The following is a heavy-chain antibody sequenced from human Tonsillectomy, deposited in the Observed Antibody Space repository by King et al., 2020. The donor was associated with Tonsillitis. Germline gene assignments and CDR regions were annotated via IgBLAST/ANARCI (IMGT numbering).Heavy chain of an antibody. CDR2: ISYDGSDK. D-gene: IGHD4-23*01. V-gene: IGHV3-30-3*01. CDR1: GFTFSSYA. J-gene: IGHJ6*02. Sequence: HVQLVESGGGVVQPGRSLRLSCAASGFTFSSYAMHWVRQAPGKGLEWVAVISYDGSDKYYADSVKGRFTISRDNSKNTLYLQMNSLRAEDTTVYYCARVRGGNYYYYHGMDVWGQGTTVTVSS. CDR3: ARVRGGNYYYYHGMDV.